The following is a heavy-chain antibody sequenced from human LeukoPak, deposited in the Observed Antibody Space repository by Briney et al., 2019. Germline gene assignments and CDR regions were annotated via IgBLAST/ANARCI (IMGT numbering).Heavy chain of an antibody. D-gene: IGHD5-18*01. CDR2: INHSGST. Sequence: PSETLSLTCAVYGGSFSGYYWSWIRQPPGKGLEWIGEINHSGSTNYNPSLKSRVTISVDMSKNQFSLKLSSVTAADTAVYYCARGSHTAMVPWGQGTLVTVSS. J-gene: IGHJ4*02. V-gene: IGHV4-34*01. CDR1: GGSFSGYY. CDR3: ARGSHTAMVP.